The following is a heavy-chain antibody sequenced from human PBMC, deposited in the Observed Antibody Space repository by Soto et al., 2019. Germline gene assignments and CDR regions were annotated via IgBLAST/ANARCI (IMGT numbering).Heavy chain of an antibody. CDR2: INPSGGST. D-gene: IGHD2-21*02. CDR1: GYTFTSYY. Sequence: ASVKVCCKASGYTFTSYYMHWGRQAPGQGLEGMGIINPSGGSTSYAQKCQGRVTMTRDTSTSTVYTELSSLRSEDTAVYYCARDLAPGIADTRRRPIVVVTALYHFDYWGQGTLVTVSS. V-gene: IGHV1-46*01. CDR3: ARDLAPGIADTRRRPIVVVTALYHFDY. J-gene: IGHJ4*02.